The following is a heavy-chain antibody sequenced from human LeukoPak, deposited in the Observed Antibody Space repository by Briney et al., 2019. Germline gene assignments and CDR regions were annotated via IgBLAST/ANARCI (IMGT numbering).Heavy chain of an antibody. J-gene: IGHJ4*02. D-gene: IGHD5-18*01. CDR2: IYSGGST. Sequence: GGSLRLSCAVSGFTVSSSYMSWVRQAPGKGLEWVSLIYSGGSTYYADSVKGRFTISRDNSKNTLYLQMNSLRAEDTAVYYCARRGYDYGSPFDYWGQGTLVTVSS. CDR3: ARRGYDYGSPFDY. V-gene: IGHV3-53*01. CDR1: GFTVSSSY.